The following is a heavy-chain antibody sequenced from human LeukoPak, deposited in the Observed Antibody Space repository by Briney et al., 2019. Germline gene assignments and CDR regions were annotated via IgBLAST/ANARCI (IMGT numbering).Heavy chain of an antibody. J-gene: IGHJ6*02. CDR2: INSDGSTT. CDR1: GFTFSSYW. Sequence: TGGSLRLSCAASGFTFSSYWMYWVRQAAGKGLVWVSRINSDGSTTSYADSVKGRFTISRDNAKNTLYLQMNSLRAEDTAVYYCARVGTTPNFYYYYGMDVWGQGTTVTVSS. CDR3: ARVGTTPNFYYYYGMDV. D-gene: IGHD2/OR15-2a*01. V-gene: IGHV3-74*01.